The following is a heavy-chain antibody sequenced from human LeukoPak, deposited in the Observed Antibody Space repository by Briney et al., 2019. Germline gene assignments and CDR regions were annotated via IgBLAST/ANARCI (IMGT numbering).Heavy chain of an antibody. Sequence: SETLSLTCTVSGGSISSYYWSWIRQPPGKGLEWIGYIYYSGSTNYNPSLKCRVTISVDTSKNQFSLKLSSVTAADTAVYYCARGIFGVVAYYYYMDVWGKGTTVTVSS. CDR1: GGSISSYY. J-gene: IGHJ6*03. D-gene: IGHD3-3*01. CDR2: IYYSGST. CDR3: ARGIFGVVAYYYYMDV. V-gene: IGHV4-59*01.